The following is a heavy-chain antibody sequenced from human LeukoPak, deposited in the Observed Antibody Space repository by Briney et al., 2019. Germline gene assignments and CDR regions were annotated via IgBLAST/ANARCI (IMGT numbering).Heavy chain of an antibody. CDR2: IYHSGST. CDR1: GYSIGSGYY. J-gene: IGHJ3*02. CDR3: ARGQWLPWDAFDI. D-gene: IGHD6-19*01. V-gene: IGHV4-38-2*02. Sequence: PSETLSLTCTVSGYSIGSGYYWGWIRQPPGKGLEWIGSIYHSGSTYYNPSLKSRVTISVDTSKNQFSLRLTSVTAADTAVYYCARGQWLPWDAFDIWGQGTMVTVSS.